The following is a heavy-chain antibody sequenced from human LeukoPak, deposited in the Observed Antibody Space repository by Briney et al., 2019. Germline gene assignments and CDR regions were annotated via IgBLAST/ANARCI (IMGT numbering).Heavy chain of an antibody. V-gene: IGHV1-2*02. CDR3: ARILNSWFDP. Sequence: ASVTVSFTASGYTFTVCYLHWVRQAPGQGLEWMGWINPKTGVTKYAQSFQGNVTMTRDTSINTAYLELSRLRFDDTAVYYCARILNSWFDPWGQGTLITVSS. J-gene: IGHJ5*02. CDR1: GYTFTVCY. CDR2: INPKTGVT.